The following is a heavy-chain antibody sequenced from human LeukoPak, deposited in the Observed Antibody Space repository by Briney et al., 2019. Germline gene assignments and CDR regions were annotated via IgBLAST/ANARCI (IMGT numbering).Heavy chain of an antibody. Sequence: ASVKVSCKASGYTFTNYYMHWVRQAPGQGLERMGIINPSGGSTNYAQKFRDRVTMTRDMSTSTVYMELSSLRSEDTAVYYCSSGASRDYWGQGTLVTVSS. CDR1: GYTFTNYY. CDR2: INPSGGST. J-gene: IGHJ4*02. V-gene: IGHV1-46*01. CDR3: SSGASRDY.